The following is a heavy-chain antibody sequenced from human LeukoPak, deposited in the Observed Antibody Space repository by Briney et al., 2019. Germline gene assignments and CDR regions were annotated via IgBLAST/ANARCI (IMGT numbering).Heavy chain of an antibody. Sequence: GGSLRLSCAASGFTFSGSAMHWVRQASGKGLEWVGRIRSKANSYATAYAASVKGRFTISRDDSKNTAYLQMNSLKTEDTAVYYCTRLDVVVAATRVIRAPWGQGNLVTVSS. D-gene: IGHD2-15*01. CDR3: TRLDVVVAATRVIRAP. CDR2: IRSKANSYAT. V-gene: IGHV3-73*01. CDR1: GFTFSGSA. J-gene: IGHJ5*02.